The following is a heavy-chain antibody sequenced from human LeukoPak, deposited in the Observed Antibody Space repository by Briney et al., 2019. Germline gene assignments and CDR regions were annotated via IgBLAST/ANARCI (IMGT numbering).Heavy chain of an antibody. J-gene: IGHJ4*02. CDR1: GLTFSSYA. D-gene: IGHD3/OR15-3a*01. CDR3: AKDGQVDWGYLNY. CDR2: ISGSGGST. Sequence: GGSLRLSCAASGLTFSSYAMSWVRQAPGKGLEWVSAISGSGGSTYYADSVKGRFTISRDNSKNTLYLQMNSLRAEDTAVYYCAKDGQVDWGYLNYWGQGTLVTVSS. V-gene: IGHV3-23*01.